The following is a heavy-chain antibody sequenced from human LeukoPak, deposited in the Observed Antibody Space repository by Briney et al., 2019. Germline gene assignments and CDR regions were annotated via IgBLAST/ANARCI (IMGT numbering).Heavy chain of an antibody. J-gene: IGHJ5*02. Sequence: SETLSLTCSVSGRPISSGSYYWRWIRQPPAKGLEWIGYIYYSGSPNYHPSLKSRVTISVDTSKNHFSLKLSSVTAADTAVYYCARVNIVAGWFDPWGQGTPVTVSS. CDR2: IYYSGSP. CDR1: GRPISSGSYY. D-gene: IGHD6-13*01. V-gene: IGHV4-61*03. CDR3: ARVNIVAGWFDP.